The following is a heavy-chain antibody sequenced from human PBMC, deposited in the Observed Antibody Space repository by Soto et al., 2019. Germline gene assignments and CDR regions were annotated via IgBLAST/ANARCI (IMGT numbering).Heavy chain of an antibody. Sequence: ETLSLTCNVSGGSIYTYYWNWIRQSPGKGLEWIGEIYHSGSTNYNPSLKSRVTISVDKSKNQFSLKLSSVTAADTAVYYCAIRYYDFWSGLNWFDPWGQGTLVTVSS. D-gene: IGHD3-3*01. CDR3: AIRYYDFWSGLNWFDP. CDR1: GGSIYTYY. CDR2: IYHSGST. J-gene: IGHJ5*02. V-gene: IGHV4-59*12.